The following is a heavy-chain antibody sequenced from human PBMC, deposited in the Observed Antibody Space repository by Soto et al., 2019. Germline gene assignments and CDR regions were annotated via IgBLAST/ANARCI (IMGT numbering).Heavy chain of an antibody. Sequence: SLRLSCAASGFTFSSYTMTWVRQAPGKGLEWISVIIGSGTTTYYADSVKGRFTISRDNSKNTLYLQMNGLRAEDTAVYYCAKDRHRSGSPHPFDYWGQGTLVTVSS. D-gene: IGHD3-22*01. CDR3: AKDRHRSGSPHPFDY. J-gene: IGHJ4*02. CDR2: IIGSGTTT. CDR1: GFTFSSYT. V-gene: IGHV3-23*01.